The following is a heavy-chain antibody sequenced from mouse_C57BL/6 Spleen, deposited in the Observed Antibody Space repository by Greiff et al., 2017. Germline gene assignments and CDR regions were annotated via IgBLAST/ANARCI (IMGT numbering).Heavy chain of an antibody. CDR3: ARHGAAYYGNYGAMDY. J-gene: IGHJ4*01. CDR1: GFSLTSYG. CDR2: IWSDGST. V-gene: IGHV2-6-1*01. D-gene: IGHD2-10*01. Sequence: QVHVKQSGPGLVAPSQSLSITCTVSGFSLTSYGVHWVRQPPGKGLEWLVVIWSDGSTTYNSALKSRLSISKDNSKSQVFLKMNSLQTDDTAMYYCARHGAAYYGNYGAMDYWGQGTSVTVSS.